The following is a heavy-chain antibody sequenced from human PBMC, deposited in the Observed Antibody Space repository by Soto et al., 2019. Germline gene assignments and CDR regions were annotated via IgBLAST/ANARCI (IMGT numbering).Heavy chain of an antibody. Sequence: SETLSLTXTVSGGSISSGSYSWSWIRQPPGKGLEWIGYIFHGGTTYYNPSLKSRVTISVDRSKSQFSLRLSSVTASDTAMYYCARGPYDSTGYFSAFDIWGQGTMVTVSS. J-gene: IGHJ3*02. CDR3: ARGPYDSTGYFSAFDI. CDR1: GGSISSGSYS. D-gene: IGHD3-22*01. CDR2: IFHGGTT. V-gene: IGHV4-30-2*01.